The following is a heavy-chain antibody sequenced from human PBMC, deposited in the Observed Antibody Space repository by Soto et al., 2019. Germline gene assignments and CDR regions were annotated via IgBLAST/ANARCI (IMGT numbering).Heavy chain of an antibody. CDR1: GFTFSSYA. D-gene: IGHD1-26*01. V-gene: IGHV3-23*01. CDR2: ISGSGGST. Sequence: GGSLRLSCAASGFTFSSYAMSWVRQAPGKGLKWVSAISGSGGSTYYADSVKGRFTISRDNSKNTLYLQMNSLRAEDTAVYYCATPAYSGSYFGYFDYWGQGTLVTVSS. CDR3: ATPAYSGSYFGYFDY. J-gene: IGHJ4*02.